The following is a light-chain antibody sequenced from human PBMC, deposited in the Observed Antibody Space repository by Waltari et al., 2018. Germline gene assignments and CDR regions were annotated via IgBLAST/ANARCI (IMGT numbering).Light chain of an antibody. Sequence: QSALTQPASVSGSPGQSITISCTGTSTDVGSYNLFSWYQQHPGQAPKLMIYEGSKRPSGVSNRFSGSKSGNTASLTISGLQAEDEADYYCCSHAGSSTLFGGGTKLTVL. J-gene: IGLJ2*01. CDR1: STDVGSYNL. CDR2: EGS. V-gene: IGLV2-23*01. CDR3: CSHAGSSTL.